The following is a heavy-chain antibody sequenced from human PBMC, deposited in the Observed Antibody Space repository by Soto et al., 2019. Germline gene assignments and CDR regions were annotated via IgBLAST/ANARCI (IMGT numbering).Heavy chain of an antibody. CDR2: ISYDGSNK. V-gene: IGHV3-30*03. D-gene: IGHD3-3*01. CDR1: GFTFSSYG. Sequence: PGGSLRLSCAASGFTFSSYGMHWVRQAPGKGLEWVAVISYDGSNKYYADSVKGRFTISRDNSKNTLYLQMNSLRAEDTAVYYCARDRYTIFGVVTRAFDIWGQGTMVTVSS. CDR3: ARDRYTIFGVVTRAFDI. J-gene: IGHJ3*02.